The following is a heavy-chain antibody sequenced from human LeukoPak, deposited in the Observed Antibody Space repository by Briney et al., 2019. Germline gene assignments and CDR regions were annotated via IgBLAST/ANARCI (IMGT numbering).Heavy chain of an antibody. CDR2: ISAYNGNT. Sequence: GASVKVSCKASGYTFTSYGISWVRQAPGQGLEWMGWISAYNGNTNYAQKLQGRVTMTTDTSTSTAYMELRSLRSDDTAVYYCARVRGSGRGSSTRYYFDYWGQGTLVTVSS. CDR1: GYTFTSYG. J-gene: IGHJ4*02. D-gene: IGHD1-26*01. CDR3: ARVRGSGRGSSTRYYFDY. V-gene: IGHV1-18*01.